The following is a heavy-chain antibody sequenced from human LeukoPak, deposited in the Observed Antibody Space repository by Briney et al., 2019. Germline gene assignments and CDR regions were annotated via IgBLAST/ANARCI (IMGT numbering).Heavy chain of an antibody. CDR1: GGSISSGGYS. Sequence: SETLSLTCAVSGGSISSGGYSWGWIRQPPGKGLEWIGYIYHSGSTYYNPSLKSRVTISVDRSKNQFSLKLSSVTAADTAVYYCARVRSEDCSGGSCYSLPRAFDIWGQGTMVTISS. V-gene: IGHV4-30-2*01. J-gene: IGHJ3*02. D-gene: IGHD2-15*01. CDR3: ARVRSEDCSGGSCYSLPRAFDI. CDR2: IYHSGST.